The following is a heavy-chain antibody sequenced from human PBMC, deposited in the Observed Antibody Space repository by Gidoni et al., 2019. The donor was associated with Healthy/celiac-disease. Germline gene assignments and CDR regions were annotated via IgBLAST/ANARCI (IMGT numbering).Heavy chain of an antibody. CDR3: ARGRGYYYDRSTPNFDY. D-gene: IGHD3-22*01. CDR1: GFTFSSDA. Sequence: EVQLVESGGGLVQPGGSLRLSCAASGFTFSSDAMHWVRQAPGKGLEYVSAISSNGGSTYYANSVKGRFTISRDNSKNTLYLQMGSLRAEDMAVYYCARGRGYYYDRSTPNFDYWGQGTLVTVSS. CDR2: ISSNGGST. J-gene: IGHJ4*02. V-gene: IGHV3-64*01.